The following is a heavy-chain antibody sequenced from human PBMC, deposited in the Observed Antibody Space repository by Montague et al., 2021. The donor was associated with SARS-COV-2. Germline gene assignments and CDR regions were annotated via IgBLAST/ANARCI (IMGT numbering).Heavy chain of an antibody. Sequence: SETLSLTCAVSGDSIMTTDCWSWVRQPPGKGLEWIGEIYQSGSTNYNPSLKSRVTMSIDKSKNQFSLELNSVTAADTALYYCVRAGGLDNRPPVWGQGALVIVSS. CDR3: VRAGGLDNRPPV. CDR2: IYQSGST. D-gene: IGHD3/OR15-3a*01. J-gene: IGHJ4*02. V-gene: IGHV4-4*02. CDR1: GDSIMTTDC.